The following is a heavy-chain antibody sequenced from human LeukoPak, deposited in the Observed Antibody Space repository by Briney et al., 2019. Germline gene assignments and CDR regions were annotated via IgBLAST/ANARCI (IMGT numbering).Heavy chain of an antibody. CDR1: GGSFSGYY. D-gene: IGHD5-12*01. J-gene: IGHJ4*02. Sequence: PSETLSLTCAVYGGSFSGYYWSWIRQRPGKGLEWIGEINHMVSINYNPSLKSRVTISVDTSKNQFYLKMSSVTAEDTAVYYCARVSGYDSDFDYWGQGNLVTVSS. CDR2: INHMVSI. V-gene: IGHV4-34*01. CDR3: ARVSGYDSDFDY.